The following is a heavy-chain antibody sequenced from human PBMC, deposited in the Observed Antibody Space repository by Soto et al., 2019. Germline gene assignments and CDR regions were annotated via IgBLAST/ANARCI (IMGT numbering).Heavy chain of an antibody. J-gene: IGHJ6*03. CDR2: INHSGST. Sequence: SETLSLTCAVYGGSFSGYYWSWIRQPPGKGLEWIGEINHSGSTNYNPSLKSRVTISVDTSKNQFSLKLSSVTAADTAVYYCARGDFYYYYYMDVWGKGTTVTAP. CDR3: ARGDFYYYYYMDV. CDR1: GGSFSGYY. V-gene: IGHV4-34*01.